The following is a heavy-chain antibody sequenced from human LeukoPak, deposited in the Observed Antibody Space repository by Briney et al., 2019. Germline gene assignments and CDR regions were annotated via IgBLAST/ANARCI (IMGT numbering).Heavy chain of an antibody. CDR3: ARLRVWGLRKDAFDI. Sequence: SETLSLTCTVSGNSISSGYYWGWIRQPPGKGLEWIGEINHSGSTNYNPSLKSRVTISVDTSKNQFSLKLSSVTAADTAVYYCARLRVWGLRKDAFDIWGQGTMVTVSS. V-gene: IGHV4-38-2*02. J-gene: IGHJ3*02. D-gene: IGHD3-16*01. CDR2: INHSGST. CDR1: GNSISSGYY.